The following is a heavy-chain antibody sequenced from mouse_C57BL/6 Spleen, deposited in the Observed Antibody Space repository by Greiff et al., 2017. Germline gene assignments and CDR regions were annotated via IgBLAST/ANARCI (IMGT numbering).Heavy chain of an antibody. CDR1: GYTFTSYW. V-gene: IGHV1-69*01. CDR3: ARSRNYEFDY. D-gene: IGHD2-1*01. J-gene: IGHJ2*01. Sequence: QVQLQQSGAELVMPGASVKLSCKASGYTFTSYWMHWVKQRPGQGLEWIGEIDPSDSYTNYNQKFKGKSTLTVDKSSSTAYMQLSSLTSEDSAVYYCARSRNYEFDYWGQGTTLTVSS. CDR2: IDPSDSYT.